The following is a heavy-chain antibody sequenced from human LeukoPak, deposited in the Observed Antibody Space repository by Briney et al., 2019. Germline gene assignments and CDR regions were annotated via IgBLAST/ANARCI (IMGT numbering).Heavy chain of an antibody. V-gene: IGHV3-23*01. D-gene: IGHD3-22*01. CDR1: GFTFSSYA. Sequence: GGSLRLSCAVSGFTFSSYAMSWVRQAPGKRLEWVSHISGSGGSTYYADSVKGRFTISRDNSMNTLYLQMNSLRAEDTAVYFCAKGRDSSGRQYFQHWGQGTLVTVSS. CDR2: ISGSGGST. CDR3: AKGRDSSGRQYFQH. J-gene: IGHJ1*01.